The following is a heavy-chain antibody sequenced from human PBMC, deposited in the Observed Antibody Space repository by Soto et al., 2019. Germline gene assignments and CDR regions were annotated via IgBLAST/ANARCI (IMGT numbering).Heavy chain of an antibody. V-gene: IGHV5-51*01. CDR3: ARKDKGGYFHWFDP. J-gene: IGHJ5*02. D-gene: IGHD2-21*02. CDR2: IFPSDSDT. Sequence: PGESLKISCRTSGYRFTSYWIAWVRQMPGKGLEWMGIIFPSDSDTRYSPSFQGQVTISADRSTSTVFLQWASLKASDTAVYFCARKDKGGYFHWFDPWGQGTLVTVSS. CDR1: GYRFTSYW.